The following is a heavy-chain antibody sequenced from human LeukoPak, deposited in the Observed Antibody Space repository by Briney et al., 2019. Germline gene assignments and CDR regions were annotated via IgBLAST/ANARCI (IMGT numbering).Heavy chain of an antibody. Sequence: GGSLRLSCAASGFTFSSYAMHWVRQAPGKGLEWVAVISYDGSNKYYADSVKGRFTISRDNSKNTLYLQMNSLRAEDTAVYYCARDRAYYDILTGYYPHYYYYYYMGVWGKGTTVTVSS. CDR2: ISYDGSNK. CDR3: ARDRAYYDILTGYYPHYYYYYYMGV. J-gene: IGHJ6*03. V-gene: IGHV3-30*04. CDR1: GFTFSSYA. D-gene: IGHD3-9*01.